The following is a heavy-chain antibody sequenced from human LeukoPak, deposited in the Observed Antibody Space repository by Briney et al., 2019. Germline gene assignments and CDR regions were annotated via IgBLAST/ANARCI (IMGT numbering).Heavy chain of an antibody. CDR2: ISSGSGTI. CDR1: GFTFSTYN. CDR3: ATSTSILDC. Sequence: GGSLRLSCAASGFTFSTYNMNWVRQAPGKGLEWVSYISSGSGTIYYADSVKGRFTISRDNAKNSLYLQVNSLRAEDTAVYYCATSTSILDCWGQGTLVTVSS. J-gene: IGHJ4*02. V-gene: IGHV3-48*01.